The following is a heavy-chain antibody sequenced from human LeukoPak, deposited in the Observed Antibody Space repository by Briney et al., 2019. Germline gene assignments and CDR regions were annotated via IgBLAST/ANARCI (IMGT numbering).Heavy chain of an antibody. Sequence: GASVTVSFKASGYTFTVYYMHWVRQAPGQGLEWMGWINPNSGGTNYAQKFQGRVTMTRDTSISTAYMELSRLRSDDTAVYYCARAPSDFYSGSFDYWGQGTLVTVSS. V-gene: IGHV1-2*02. J-gene: IGHJ4*02. D-gene: IGHD1-26*01. CDR3: ARAPSDFYSGSFDY. CDR2: INPNSGGT. CDR1: GYTFTVYY.